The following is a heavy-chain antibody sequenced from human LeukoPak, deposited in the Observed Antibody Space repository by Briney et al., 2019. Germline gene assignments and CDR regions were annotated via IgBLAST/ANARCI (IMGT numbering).Heavy chain of an antibody. J-gene: IGHJ4*02. CDR2: INPSGGST. CDR3: ARESGSYGFDY. CDR1: GYTFTSYY. V-gene: IGHV1-46*01. Sequence: ASVKVSCKASGYTFTSYYMHWVRQAPGQGLECMGIINPSGGSTSYAQKFQGRVTMTRDTSTSTVYMELSSLRSEDTAVYYCARESGSYGFDYWGQGTLVTVSS. D-gene: IGHD1-26*01.